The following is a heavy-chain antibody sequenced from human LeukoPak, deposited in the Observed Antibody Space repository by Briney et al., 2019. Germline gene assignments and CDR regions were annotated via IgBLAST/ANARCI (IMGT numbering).Heavy chain of an antibody. CDR3: ARAGDFGYCSSTSCHDAFDI. V-gene: IGHV3-30-3*01. D-gene: IGHD2-2*01. Sequence: GGSLRLSCAASGFTFSSYAMHWVRQAPGKGLEWVAVISYDGSNKYYADSVKGRFTISRDNSKNTLYLQMNSLRAEDTAVYYCARAGDFGYCSSTSCHDAFDIWGQGTMVTVSS. CDR1: GFTFSSYA. CDR2: ISYDGSNK. J-gene: IGHJ3*02.